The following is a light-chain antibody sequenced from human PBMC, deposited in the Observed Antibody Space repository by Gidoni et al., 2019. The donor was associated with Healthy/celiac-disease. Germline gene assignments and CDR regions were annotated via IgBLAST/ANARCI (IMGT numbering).Light chain of an antibody. V-gene: IGKV3-20*01. CDR2: GAS. J-gene: IGKJ4*01. CDR3: QQYGSSPALT. CDR1: QRVRSSY. Sequence: EIVLTQSPGTLSLSPGERATLSCRASQRVRSSYLAWYQQKPGQAPRLLIYGASSRATGIPDRFSGSGSGTDFTLTISRLESEDFAVYYCQQYGSSPALTFGGGTKVEIK.